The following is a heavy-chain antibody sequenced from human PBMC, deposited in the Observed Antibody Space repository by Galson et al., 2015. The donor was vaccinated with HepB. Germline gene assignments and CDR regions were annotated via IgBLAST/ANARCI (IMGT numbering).Heavy chain of an antibody. CDR3: AKDSGLGGEDY. V-gene: IGHV1-3*04. D-gene: IGHD3-16*01. CDR1: GYTFSNYA. J-gene: IGHJ4*02. CDR2: INTDNGKT. Sequence: SVKVSCKASGYTFSNYAMQWVRQAPGQRLEWMGWINTDNGKTKYLQKFQGSVTITRDISASTAYMQLNSLRAEDTAIYYCAKDSGLGGEDYWGQGILVTVSS.